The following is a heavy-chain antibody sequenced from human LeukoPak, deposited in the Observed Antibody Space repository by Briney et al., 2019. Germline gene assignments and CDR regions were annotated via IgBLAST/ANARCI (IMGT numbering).Heavy chain of an antibody. CDR1: GFTFSNAW. Sequence: GGSLRLSYAASGFTFSNAWMSWVRQAPGKGLEWVGRIKSKTDGGTTDYAAPVKGRFTISRDDSKNTLYLQMNSLKTEDTAVYYCTTAPYCSGGSCYPSGMDVWGQGTTVTVSS. CDR3: TTAPYCSGGSCYPSGMDV. J-gene: IGHJ6*02. D-gene: IGHD2-15*01. V-gene: IGHV3-15*01. CDR2: IKSKTDGGTT.